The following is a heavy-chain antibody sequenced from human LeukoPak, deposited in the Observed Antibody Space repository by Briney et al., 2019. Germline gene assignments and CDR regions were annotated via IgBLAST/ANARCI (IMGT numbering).Heavy chain of an antibody. V-gene: IGHV3-7*01. CDR2: INQDGSEK. CDR1: GFTFGSYW. Sequence: PGGSLRLSCAASGFTFGSYWMSWVRQAPGKGLEWVANINQDGSEKYYVGSVKGRFIISRDNPKNSLYLQMHSLRDEDTAVYYCVRDRSRFGESDWGQGTLVTVSS. CDR3: VRDRSRFGESD. D-gene: IGHD3-10*01. J-gene: IGHJ4*02.